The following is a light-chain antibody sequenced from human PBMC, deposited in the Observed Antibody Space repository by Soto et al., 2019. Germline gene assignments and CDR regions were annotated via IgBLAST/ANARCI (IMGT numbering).Light chain of an antibody. J-gene: IGLJ1*01. CDR1: SSDVGGYNY. Sequence: QSVLTQPASVSGSPGQSITISCTGTSSDVGGYNYVSWYQQHPGKAPKLMIYEVSNRPSGVSNRFSGSKSGNTASLTISGLQAEDEADYYCSSYTSSGFGTGTKVTVL. V-gene: IGLV2-14*01. CDR3: SSYTSSG. CDR2: EVS.